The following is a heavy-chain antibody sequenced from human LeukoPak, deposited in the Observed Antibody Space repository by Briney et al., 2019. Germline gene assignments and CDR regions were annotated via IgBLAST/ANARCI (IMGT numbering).Heavy chain of an antibody. J-gene: IGHJ5*02. Sequence: SETLSLTCAVSGGSISSGGYSWSWSRQPPGKGREWIGYIYHSGSTYYNPSLKSRVTISVDRSKNQFYLKLSSVTAADTAVYYCARGLYGDYDSTWFDPWGQGTLVIVSS. CDR2: IYHSGST. CDR1: GGSISSGGYS. V-gene: IGHV4-30-2*01. D-gene: IGHD4-17*01. CDR3: ARGLYGDYDSTWFDP.